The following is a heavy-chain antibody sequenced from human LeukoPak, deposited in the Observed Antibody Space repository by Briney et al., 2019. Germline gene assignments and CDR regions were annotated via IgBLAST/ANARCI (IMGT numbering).Heavy chain of an antibody. V-gene: IGHV3-48*03. D-gene: IGHD3-16*01. CDR1: GFTFSSFQ. J-gene: IGHJ4*02. CDR3: ARVIGSYGDSAY. Sequence: PGGSLRLSCAAAGFTFSSFQMTWVRQAPGKGLEWVSYISSTSSAIYYADSLKGRFTISRGNAKNSLYLQMDSLRAEDTAVYYCARVIGSYGDSAYWGQGTLVTVSS. CDR2: ISSTSSAI.